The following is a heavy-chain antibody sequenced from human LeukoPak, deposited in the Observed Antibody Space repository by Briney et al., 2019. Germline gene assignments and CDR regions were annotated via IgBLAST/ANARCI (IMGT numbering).Heavy chain of an antibody. CDR2: ISSSSSYI. CDR3: AKGYYCSGGSCLDSFDY. CDR1: GFTFSSYS. J-gene: IGHJ4*02. Sequence: GGSLRLSCAASGFTFSSYSMNWVRQAPGKGLEWVSCISSSSSYIYYADSVKGRFTISRDNAKNSLYLQMNSLRAEDTAVYYCAKGYYCSGGSCLDSFDYWGQGTLVTVSS. D-gene: IGHD2-15*01. V-gene: IGHV3-21*01.